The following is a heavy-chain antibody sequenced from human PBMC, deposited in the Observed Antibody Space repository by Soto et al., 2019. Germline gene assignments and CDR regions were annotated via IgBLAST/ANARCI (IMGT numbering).Heavy chain of an antibody. J-gene: IGHJ4*02. V-gene: IGHV2-5*02. CDR2: IYWDDDK. CDR1: GFSLSNSGVG. Sequence: ASGPKRVKPTLTLTLTCTFSGFSLSNSGVGVGWIRQPPGKALEWLAVIYWDDDKRYRSSLKSRLTITKDTSKNQVVLTMTNLDPVDTATYYCAHSQYDFWSGYRWYYFDYRGQGTLVTVSS. CDR3: AHSQYDFWSGYRWYYFDY. D-gene: IGHD3-3*01.